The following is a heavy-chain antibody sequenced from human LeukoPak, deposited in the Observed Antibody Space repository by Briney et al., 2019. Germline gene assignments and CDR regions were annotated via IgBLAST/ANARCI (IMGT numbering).Heavy chain of an antibody. Sequence: GGSLRLSCAASGFTFSSYAMSWVRQAPGRGLEWVTLISYDGSKIYYADSVKGRFTISRDNSKNTLYLQMNSLRAEDTAVYYCVRESGWGLPHAFDFWGQGTMITVSS. D-gene: IGHD3-10*01. J-gene: IGHJ3*01. CDR3: VRESGWGLPHAFDF. CDR2: ISYDGSKI. V-gene: IGHV3-30-3*01. CDR1: GFTFSSYA.